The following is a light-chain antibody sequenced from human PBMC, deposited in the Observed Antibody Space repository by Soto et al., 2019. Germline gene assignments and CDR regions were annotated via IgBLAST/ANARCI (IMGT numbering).Light chain of an antibody. J-gene: IGLJ3*02. CDR1: GSNIGPNY. CDR3: AAWDDSLSGRV. Sequence: QSVLTQPPSASGTPGQRVTMSCSGSGSNIGPNYVYWFQQFPGTAPKLLIYNNDQRPSGVPDRFSGSKSGTSDSLDISGLRSEDEAEYYCAAWDDSLSGRVFGGGTKVTGL. CDR2: NND. V-gene: IGLV1-47*02.